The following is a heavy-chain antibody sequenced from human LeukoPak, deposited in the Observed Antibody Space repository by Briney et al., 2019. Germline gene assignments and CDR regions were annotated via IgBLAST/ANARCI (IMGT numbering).Heavy chain of an antibody. CDR1: EFNFFSYG. J-gene: IGHJ4*01. Sequence: GGSLRLSCVASEFNFFSYGMQWVRQAPGKGLVWVSRIFTDGSTTSYADSVKGRFTISRDNAKNTLYLEMKSLGVEDTAVYYCARELPREVTLDYWGQGTLVTVSP. V-gene: IGHV3-74*01. CDR2: IFTDGSTT. CDR3: ARELPREVTLDY. D-gene: IGHD2-21*02.